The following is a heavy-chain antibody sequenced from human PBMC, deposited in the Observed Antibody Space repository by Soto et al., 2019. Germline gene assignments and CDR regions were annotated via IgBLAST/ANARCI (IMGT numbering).Heavy chain of an antibody. D-gene: IGHD1-26*01. V-gene: IGHV1-2*02. CDR2: INPKSGGT. CDR1: GYTFTVYY. Sequence: ASVKVSCKASGYTFTVYYMHWVRQAPGQGLEWMGWINPKSGGTMYPQKFQGRVTMTWDTSISTAYMALTRLRSDDTAVYYCARDLAKGGGSAGFDYWAQGTLVTVSS. J-gene: IGHJ4*02. CDR3: ARDLAKGGGSAGFDY.